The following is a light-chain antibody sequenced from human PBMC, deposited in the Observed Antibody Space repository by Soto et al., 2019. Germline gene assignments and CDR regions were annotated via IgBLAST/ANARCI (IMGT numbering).Light chain of an antibody. Sequence: EIVLTQSPGTLSLSPGERATLSCRASQSVSSSNLAWNKQKPGQAPRLLIYGTSSKATGIPNRFSGSGSGTDFTFTISRLEPEDFAVYYCQQYGSSPITFGQGTRLEIK. V-gene: IGKV3-20*01. CDR3: QQYGSSPIT. CDR1: QSVSSSN. CDR2: GTS. J-gene: IGKJ5*01.